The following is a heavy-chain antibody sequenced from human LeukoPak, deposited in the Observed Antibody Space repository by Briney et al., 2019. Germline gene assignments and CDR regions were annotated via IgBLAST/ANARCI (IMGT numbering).Heavy chain of an antibody. CDR3: AKDPYYYGSGSYLDY. Sequence: GGSLSLSCAASGSTFSSHAMSWVRQAQGKGLGGVSGFSGGADRAYYADSVKGRFTISRDNSKNTLYLQMNSLRAEDTAVYYCAKDPYYYGSGSYLDYWGQGTLVTVSS. V-gene: IGHV3-23*01. J-gene: IGHJ4*02. CDR2: FSGGADRA. D-gene: IGHD3-10*01. CDR1: GSTFSSHA.